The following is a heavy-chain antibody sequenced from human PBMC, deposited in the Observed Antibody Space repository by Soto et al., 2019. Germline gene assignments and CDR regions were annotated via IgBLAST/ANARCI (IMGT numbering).Heavy chain of an antibody. V-gene: IGHV1-18*01. J-gene: IGHJ4*02. CDR1: GYTFTSYG. CDR3: ARGGALASISPAEYYFDY. CDR2: ISAYNGNT. Sequence: GASVKVSCKASGYTFTSYGISWVRQAPGQGLEWMGWISAYNGNTNYAQKLQGRVTMTTDTSTSTAYMELRSLRSDDTAVYYCARGGALASISPAEYYFDYWGQGTLVTVSS.